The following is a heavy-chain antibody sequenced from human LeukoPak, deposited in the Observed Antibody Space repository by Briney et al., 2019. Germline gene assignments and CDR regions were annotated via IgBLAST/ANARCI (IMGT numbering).Heavy chain of an antibody. J-gene: IGHJ3*02. CDR3: ARDQYYSDSSGYPYDI. CDR1: GFTFSSYA. Sequence: GGSLRLSCAASGFTFSSYAMSWVRLAPGKGLEWVSSISGSSSHVWYADSVKGRFTSSRDNAKNSLYLQMSSLRVEDTAVYYCARDQYYSDSSGYPYDIWGQGTMVTVSS. D-gene: IGHD3-22*01. CDR2: ISGSSSHV. V-gene: IGHV3-21*01.